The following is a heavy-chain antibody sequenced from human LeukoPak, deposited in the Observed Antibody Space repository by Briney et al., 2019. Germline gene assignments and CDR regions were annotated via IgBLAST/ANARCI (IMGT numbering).Heavy chain of an antibody. D-gene: IGHD3-16*02. V-gene: IGHV3-33*08. CDR2: IWFDGNNK. CDR1: GFTFSSYA. CDR3: ARGHTRDWGSYRYTYYFDY. J-gene: IGHJ4*02. Sequence: GGSLRLSCSASGFTFSSYAMHWVRQAPGKGLEWVAVIWFDGNNKYYGDSVKGRFTISRDNSRNTLYLQMNSLRAEDTAVYYCARGHTRDWGSYRYTYYFDYWGQGTLVTVSS.